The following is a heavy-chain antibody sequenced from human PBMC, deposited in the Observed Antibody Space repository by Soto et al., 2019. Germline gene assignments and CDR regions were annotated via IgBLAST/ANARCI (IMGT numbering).Heavy chain of an antibody. D-gene: IGHD6-6*01. V-gene: IGHV3-23*01. Sequence: PGGSLRLSCAASGFTFSSYAMSWVRQAPGKGLEWVSAISGSGGSTYYADSVKGRFTISRDNSKNTLYLQMNSLRAEDTAVYYCAREIAEQLVDYYYYYGMDVWGQGTTVTVSS. CDR2: ISGSGGST. CDR3: AREIAEQLVDYYYYYGMDV. J-gene: IGHJ6*02. CDR1: GFTFSSYA.